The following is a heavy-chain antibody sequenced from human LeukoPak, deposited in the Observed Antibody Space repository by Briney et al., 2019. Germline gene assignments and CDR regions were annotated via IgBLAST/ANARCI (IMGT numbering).Heavy chain of an antibody. CDR2: ISGSGGST. V-gene: IGHV3-23*01. D-gene: IGHD3-10*01. Sequence: PGGSLRLSCAASGFTFSSYAMSWVRQAPGKGLEWVSGISGSGGSTYYADSVKGRFTISRDNSKNTPYLQMNSLRAEDTAVYYCAKPYYYGSGSYFNFDYWGQGTLVTVSS. J-gene: IGHJ4*02. CDR3: AKPYYYGSGSYFNFDY. CDR1: GFTFSSYA.